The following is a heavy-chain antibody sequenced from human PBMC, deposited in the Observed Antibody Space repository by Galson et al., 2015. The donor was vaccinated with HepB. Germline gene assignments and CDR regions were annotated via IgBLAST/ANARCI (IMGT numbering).Heavy chain of an antibody. V-gene: IGHV4-39*07. CDR1: GGSISNSIYY. J-gene: IGHJ5*02. CDR3: ARAAWGTGTTNWFDP. CDR2: IYYRGNT. Sequence: ATLSLPCTVSGGSISNSIYYWDWIRQPPGKGLEWIGNIYYRGNTYYNPSLKSRVTISVDTSKNQFSLKLISVTAADTAVYYCARAAWGTGTTNWFDPWGQGTLVTVSS. D-gene: IGHD1-14*01.